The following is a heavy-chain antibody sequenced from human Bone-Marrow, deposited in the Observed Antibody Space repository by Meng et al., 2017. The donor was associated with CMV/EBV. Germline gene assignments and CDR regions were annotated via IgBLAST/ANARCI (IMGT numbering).Heavy chain of an antibody. CDR3: ARHVTTRRGRGAAGYYYYGMDV. V-gene: IGHV3-23*01. CDR2: ISGSGGST. CDR1: GFTFSSYA. Sequence: GESLKISCAASGFTFSSYAMSWVRQAPGKGLEWVSAISGSGGSTYYADSVKGRFTISRDNAKNSLYLQMNSLRAEDTAVYYCARHVTTRRGRGAAGYYYYGMDVWGQGTTVTVSS. J-gene: IGHJ6*02. D-gene: IGHD4-11*01.